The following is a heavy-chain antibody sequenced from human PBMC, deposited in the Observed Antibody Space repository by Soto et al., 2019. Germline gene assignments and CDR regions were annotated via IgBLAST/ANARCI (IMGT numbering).Heavy chain of an antibody. D-gene: IGHD5-12*01. Sequence: SETLSLTCTVSGGSISSGGYYWSWIRQHPGKGLEWIGYIYYSGSTYYNPSLKSRVTISVDTSKNQFSLKLSSVTAADTAVYYCAGGRGYEIIFDYWGQGTLVTVSS. CDR1: GGSISSGGYY. CDR3: AGGRGYEIIFDY. V-gene: IGHV4-31*03. CDR2: IYYSGST. J-gene: IGHJ4*02.